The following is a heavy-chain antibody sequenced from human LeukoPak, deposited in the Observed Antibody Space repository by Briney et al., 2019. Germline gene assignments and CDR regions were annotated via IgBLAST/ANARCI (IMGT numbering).Heavy chain of an antibody. CDR3: ARVQRGFTYGTVDY. Sequence: WASVKVSCKASGYTFTSYSISWVRQAPGQGLEWMGWISAYNGNTNYAQKLQGRVTMTTDTSTSTAYMELRSLRSDDTAVYYCARVQRGFTYGTVDYWGQATLVNVAS. CDR2: ISAYNGNT. CDR1: GYTFTSYS. D-gene: IGHD5-18*01. V-gene: IGHV1-18*01. J-gene: IGHJ4*02.